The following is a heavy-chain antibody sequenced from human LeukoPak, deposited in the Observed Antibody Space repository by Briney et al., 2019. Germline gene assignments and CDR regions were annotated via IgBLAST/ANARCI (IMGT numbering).Heavy chain of an antibody. D-gene: IGHD5-18*01. CDR2: IWYDGSNK. Sequence: GGSLRLSCAASGFTFSSYGMHWVRQAPGKGLEWVAVIWYDGSNKYYADSVKGRFTISRDNSKNTLYLQMNSLRAEDTAVYYCARDSGLLGFFDYWGQGTLVTVSS. J-gene: IGHJ4*02. CDR1: GFTFSSYG. V-gene: IGHV3-33*01. CDR3: ARDSGLLGFFDY.